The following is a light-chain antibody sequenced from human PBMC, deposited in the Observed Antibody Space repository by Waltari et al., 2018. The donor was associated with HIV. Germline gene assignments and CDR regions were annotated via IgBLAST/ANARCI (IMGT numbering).Light chain of an antibody. V-gene: IGKV1-39*01. CDR2: GAS. CDR3: QQSHNIPPT. Sequence: DIQMTQSPSSLSASVGDRVTINCRASQNIGDYLNWYQQKPGKAPQLLISGASSLESGVPSRFRGSGSGTDFTLTISSLQPEDFATYFCQQSHNIPPTFGQGTKVEIK. J-gene: IGKJ1*01. CDR1: QNIGDY.